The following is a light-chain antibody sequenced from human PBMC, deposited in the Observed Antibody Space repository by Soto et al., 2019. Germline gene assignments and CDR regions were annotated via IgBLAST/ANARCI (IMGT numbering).Light chain of an antibody. CDR3: AVWDDSLIGWV. CDR2: SNS. Sequence: QLVLTQPPSVSGTPGQRVTISCSGSSSNIGGNAVNWYQQLPGTAPKLLIYSNSQRPSGVPDRFSGSKSGTSASLALSGRLAEDEADYYCAVWDDSLIGWVFGGGTKVTVL. CDR1: SSNIGGNA. J-gene: IGLJ3*02. V-gene: IGLV1-44*01.